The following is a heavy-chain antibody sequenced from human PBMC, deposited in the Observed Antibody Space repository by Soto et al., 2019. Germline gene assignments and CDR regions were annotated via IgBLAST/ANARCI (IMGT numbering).Heavy chain of an antibody. V-gene: IGHV4-38-2*01. CDR3: AKVGGGGPVTAAIRRFDS. Sequence: PSETLSLTCAVSGYSITNGYYWGWIRQPPGMGLEWIGSIYHSGSTSYNPSLRSRVTISVVMSKNQFSLKLRSVTAADTAMYYCAKVGGGGPVTAAIRRFDSWGQGTQVTVSS. CDR1: GYSITNGYY. CDR2: IYHSGST. D-gene: IGHD3-16*01. J-gene: IGHJ4*02.